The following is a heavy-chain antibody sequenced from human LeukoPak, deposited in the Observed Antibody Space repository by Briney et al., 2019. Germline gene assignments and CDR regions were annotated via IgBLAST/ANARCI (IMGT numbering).Heavy chain of an antibody. V-gene: IGHV3-30*02. CDR3: AKDSSGWYHYYYYYMDV. J-gene: IGHJ6*03. CDR2: IRYDGSNK. Sequence: GGSLRLSCAASGFTFSSNGMHWVRQAPGKGLEWVAFIRYDGSNKYYADSVKGRFTISRDNSKNTLYLQMNSLRAEDTAVYYCAKDSSGWYHYYYYYMDVWGKGTTVTVSS. D-gene: IGHD6-19*01. CDR1: GFTFSSNG.